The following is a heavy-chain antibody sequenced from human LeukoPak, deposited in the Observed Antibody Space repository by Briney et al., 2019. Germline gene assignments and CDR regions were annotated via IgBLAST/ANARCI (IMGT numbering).Heavy chain of an antibody. V-gene: IGHV4-59*01. Sequence: SETLSLTCTVSGGSISSYYWSWLRQPPGKGLEWIGYIYYSGSTNYNPSLKSRVTISVDTSKNQFSLKLSSVTAADTAVYYCARSPRSIARYAFDIWGQGTMVTVSS. CDR2: IYYSGST. CDR1: GGSISSYY. D-gene: IGHD6-13*01. J-gene: IGHJ3*02. CDR3: ARSPRSIARYAFDI.